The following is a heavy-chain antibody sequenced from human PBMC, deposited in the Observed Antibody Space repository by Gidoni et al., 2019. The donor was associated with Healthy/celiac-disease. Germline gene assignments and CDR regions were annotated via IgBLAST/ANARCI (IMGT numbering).Heavy chain of an antibody. CDR1: GFTVSSNY. V-gene: IGHV3-53*01. J-gene: IGHJ4*02. CDR3: ARLVVGATALDY. CDR2: IYSGGST. Sequence: EVLLVESGGGLIQPGGSLRLSRSASGFTVSSNYMSWVRQAPGKGLEWVAVIYSGGSTYYADSVKGRFTISRDNSKNTLYLQMNSLRAEDTAVYYCARLVVGATALDYWGQGTLVTVSS. D-gene: IGHD1-26*01.